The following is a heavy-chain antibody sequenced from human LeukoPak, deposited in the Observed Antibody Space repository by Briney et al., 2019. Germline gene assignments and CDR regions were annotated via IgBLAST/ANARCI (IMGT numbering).Heavy chain of an antibody. CDR2: IHYSGDT. D-gene: IGHD2-2*01. CDR3: ASLGLGGHSRSRMSCHSAFDI. V-gene: IGHV4-39*01. J-gene: IGHJ3*02. Sequence: MTSETLSLTCTVSGGSISSSSGFWGWVRQPPGQGMEWIGNIHYSGDTYYNPSLKSRVTISVDTSENQFSLKLSSVTAADTAVYYCASLGLGGHSRSRMSCHSAFDIWGQGTVVTVSS. CDR1: GGSISSSSGF.